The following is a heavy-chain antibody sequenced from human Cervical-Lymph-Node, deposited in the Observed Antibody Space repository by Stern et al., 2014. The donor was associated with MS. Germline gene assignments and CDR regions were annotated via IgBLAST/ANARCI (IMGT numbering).Heavy chain of an antibody. CDR1: GGTFSSDA. J-gene: IGHJ4*02. CDR3: ARAGGDYAPIDY. CDR2: TITLCGTA. D-gene: IGHD4-17*01. Sequence: VQLEESGAEVKKPGSSVKVSCKASGGTFSSDAISWVRQAPGQGLAWMGGTITLCGTANYAQKFQGRGTITADETTTQPYMKRSSLSSEATAVYYCARAGGDYAPIDYWGQGTLVTVSS. V-gene: IGHV1-69*01.